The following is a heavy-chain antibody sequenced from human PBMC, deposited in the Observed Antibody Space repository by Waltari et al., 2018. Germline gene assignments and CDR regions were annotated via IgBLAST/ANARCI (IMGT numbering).Heavy chain of an antibody. D-gene: IGHD6-6*01. V-gene: IGHV3-11*04. J-gene: IGHJ4*02. Sequence: QVQLVESGGGLVKPGGSLRLPCAASGFTVSDYSMTWVRQAPGKGLQWLSYITSSGSTIYYADSVKGRFTISRDNAKNSLYLQMNSLTVEDTAVYYCARDEEQLVQPLGIDYWGQGTLVTVSS. CDR3: ARDEEQLVQPLGIDY. CDR1: GFTVSDYS. CDR2: ITSSGSTI.